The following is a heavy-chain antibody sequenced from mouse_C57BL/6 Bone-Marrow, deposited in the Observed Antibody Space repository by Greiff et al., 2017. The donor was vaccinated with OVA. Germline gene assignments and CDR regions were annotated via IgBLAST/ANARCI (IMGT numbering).Heavy chain of an antibody. V-gene: IGHV5-17*01. Sequence: DVQLVESGGGLVKPGGSLKLSCAASGFTFSDYGMHWVRQAPEKGLEWVAYISRGSSTIYYADTVKGRFTISRDKAKNTLFLQMTSLRSEDTAMYFCALGYYTYFDVWGTGTTVTVSS. CDR1: GFTFSDYG. J-gene: IGHJ1*03. D-gene: IGHD2-12*01. CDR2: ISRGSSTI. CDR3: ALGYYTYFDV.